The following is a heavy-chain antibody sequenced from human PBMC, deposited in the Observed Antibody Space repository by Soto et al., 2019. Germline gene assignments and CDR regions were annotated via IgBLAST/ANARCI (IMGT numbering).Heavy chain of an antibody. J-gene: IGHJ5*02. D-gene: IGHD3-10*01. CDR1: GYRFTSYG. Sequence: ASVKVSCKAFGYRFTSYGISWARQAPGQGLEWMGWINAYNGNTNYAQNFQGRVTLTTDTSTSTAYMELRSLRSDDTAVYYCARGVGSGSYYNQYNWFDPWGPGTLVTVSS. CDR3: ARGVGSGSYYNQYNWFDP. CDR2: INAYNGNT. V-gene: IGHV1-18*01.